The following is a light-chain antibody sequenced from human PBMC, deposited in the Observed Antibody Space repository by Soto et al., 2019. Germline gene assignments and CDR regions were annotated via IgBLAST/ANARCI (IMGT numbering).Light chain of an antibody. CDR3: QQHNNLPLT. V-gene: IGKV1-33*01. CDR2: DAS. Sequence: IPMTQIPSFVYASVGDRVTFTCRASQPIYHYLNWYQQKPGKAPNLLIFDASILETGVPSRFSGSGSGTDFNFTISTLQPEDIATYYCQQHNNLPLTFGGGTKVEIK. J-gene: IGKJ4*01. CDR1: QPIYHY.